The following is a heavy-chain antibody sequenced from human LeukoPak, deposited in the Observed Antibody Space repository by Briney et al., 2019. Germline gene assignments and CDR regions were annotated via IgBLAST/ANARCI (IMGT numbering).Heavy chain of an antibody. CDR2: TSSSSRYI. Sequence: GGSLRLSCAASGFTFSSYSMNWVRQAPGKGLEWVASTSSSSRYISYADSVKGRFTISRDNAKKSLYLQMNSLRAEDTAVYYCARLPAIRLPADYWGQGTLVTVSS. J-gene: IGHJ4*02. V-gene: IGHV3-21*01. D-gene: IGHD2-21*02. CDR1: GFTFSSYS. CDR3: ARLPAIRLPADY.